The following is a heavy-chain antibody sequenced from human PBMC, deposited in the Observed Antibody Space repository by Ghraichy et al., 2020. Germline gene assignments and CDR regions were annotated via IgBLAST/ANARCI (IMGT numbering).Heavy chain of an antibody. CDR1: GGSFSGYY. J-gene: IGHJ4*02. Sequence: SETLSLTCAVYGGSFSGYYWSWIRQPPGKGLEWIGEINHSGSTNYNPSLKSRVTISVDTSKNQFSLKLSSVTAADTAVYYCARVSSMMCDYWGQGTLVTVSS. CDR3: ARVSSMMCDY. D-gene: IGHD6-13*01. V-gene: IGHV4-34*01. CDR2: INHSGST.